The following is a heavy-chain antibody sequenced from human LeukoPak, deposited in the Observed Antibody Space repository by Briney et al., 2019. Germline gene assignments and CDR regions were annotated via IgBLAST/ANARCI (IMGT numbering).Heavy chain of an antibody. CDR2: ISSSSSYI. D-gene: IGHD3-10*01. CDR3: AKDHSRRPQIWFGESVARTGFDP. Sequence: PGGSLRLSCAASGFTFSSYSMNWVRQAPGKGLEWVSSISSSSSYIYYADSVKGRFTISRDNAKNSLYLQMNSLRAEDTAVYYCAKDHSRRPQIWFGESVARTGFDPWGQGTLVTVSS. J-gene: IGHJ5*02. V-gene: IGHV3-21*04. CDR1: GFTFSSYS.